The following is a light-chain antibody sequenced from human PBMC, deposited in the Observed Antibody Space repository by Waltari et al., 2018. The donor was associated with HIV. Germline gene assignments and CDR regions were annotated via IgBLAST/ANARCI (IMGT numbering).Light chain of an antibody. CDR1: RGDVGGYNY. Sequence: QSALPQPASVSGSPGQSITISCTGTRGDVGGYNYVSWYQQYPGKAPKLIIYEVNNRPSGVSDRFSGSKSGNTASLTISGLQAEDEADYYCSSYTSSSTLDVFGTGTEVTVL. CDR2: EVN. J-gene: IGLJ1*01. CDR3: SSYTSSSTLDV. V-gene: IGLV2-14*01.